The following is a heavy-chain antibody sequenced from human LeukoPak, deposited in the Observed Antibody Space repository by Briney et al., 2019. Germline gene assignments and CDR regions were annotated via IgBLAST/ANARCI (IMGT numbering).Heavy chain of an antibody. CDR2: IGTASDT. Sequence: GGSLRLSCAASGFTFSSFEMHWVCQPTGQGLEWVSTIGTASDTYYPGSVEGRFTLSRDNAKNSLYLQMNSLTAGDTAVYYCARGPPRGKYYYMDVWGKGTTVTVSS. J-gene: IGHJ6*03. CDR1: GFTFSSFE. CDR3: ARGPPRGKYYYMDV. D-gene: IGHD1-1*01. V-gene: IGHV3-13*01.